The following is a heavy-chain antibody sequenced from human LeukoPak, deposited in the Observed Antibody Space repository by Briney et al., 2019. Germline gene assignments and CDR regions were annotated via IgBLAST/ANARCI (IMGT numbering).Heavy chain of an antibody. D-gene: IGHD3-22*01. Sequence: SEPLTLTCTVSGGSISSYYWSWIRQPPGKGLEWIGEINHSGSNNYNPSLKSRVTISVDPSENQFSLKLSSVTAADTAVYYCARRGQSRYYDPRGFDPEGQGTLVTVTS. CDR3: ARRGQSRYYDPRGFDP. CDR1: GGSISSYY. V-gene: IGHV4-34*01. J-gene: IGHJ5*02. CDR2: INHSGSN.